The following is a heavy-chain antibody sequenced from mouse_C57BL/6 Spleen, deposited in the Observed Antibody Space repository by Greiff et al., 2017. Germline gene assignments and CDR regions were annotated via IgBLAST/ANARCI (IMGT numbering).Heavy chain of an antibody. V-gene: IGHV1-69*01. Sequence: QVQLKQSGAELVMPGASVKLSCKASGYTFTSYWLHWVKQRPGQGLEWIGEIDPSDSYTNYNQKFKGKSKLTVDKSSSTAYMQLSSLTSEDSAVYCCARGYYGSSYGAWFAYWGQGTLVTVSA. CDR3: ARGYYGSSYGAWFAY. CDR2: IDPSDSYT. D-gene: IGHD1-1*01. CDR1: GYTFTSYW. J-gene: IGHJ3*01.